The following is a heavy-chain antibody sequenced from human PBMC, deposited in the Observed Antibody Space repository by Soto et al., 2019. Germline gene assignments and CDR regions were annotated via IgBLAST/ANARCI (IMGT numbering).Heavy chain of an antibody. CDR1: GYTFTSYG. CDR2: ISAYNGNT. CDR3: ARGGQYCTNGVCSLYGMDV. J-gene: IGHJ6*02. Sequence: QVQLVQSGAEVKKPGASVKVSCKASGYTFTSYGISWVRQAPGQGLEWMGWISAYNGNTNYAKKFQGRVTMTTDTXTRTAYMELGSLRSDDTAVYYCARGGQYCTNGVCSLYGMDVWGQGTTVTVSS. V-gene: IGHV1-18*01. D-gene: IGHD2-8*01.